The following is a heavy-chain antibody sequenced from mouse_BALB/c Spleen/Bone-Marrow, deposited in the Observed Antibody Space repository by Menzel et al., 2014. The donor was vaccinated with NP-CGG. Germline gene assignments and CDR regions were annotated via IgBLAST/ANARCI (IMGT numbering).Heavy chain of an antibody. CDR3: ARPDLFAY. CDR1: GFNIKDTY. J-gene: IGHJ3*01. CDR2: IDPANGNT. Sequence: EVQLQQSGAELVKPGASVKLSCTASGFNIKDTYMHWVKQRPEQGLEWIGRIDPANGNTKYDPKFQGKATITADTSSNTAYPQLSSLTSEDTAVYYCARPDLFAYWGQGTLVTVSA. V-gene: IGHV14-3*02.